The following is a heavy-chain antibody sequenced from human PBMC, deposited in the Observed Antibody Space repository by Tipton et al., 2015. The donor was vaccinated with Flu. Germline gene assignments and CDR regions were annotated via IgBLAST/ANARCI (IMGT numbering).Heavy chain of an antibody. CDR2: INSDGIIT. V-gene: IGHV3-74*01. CDR1: GFTSSSYW. Sequence: SLRLSCAASGFTSSSYWMHWVHQPPGKGLVWVSRINSDGIITNYADSVKGRFTISRDNAKNTLYLQMNSLRAEDTAVYYCARGGLLGGRGVPLMDVWGKGTTVTVSS. D-gene: IGHD3-10*01. CDR3: ARGGLLGGRGVPLMDV. J-gene: IGHJ6*03.